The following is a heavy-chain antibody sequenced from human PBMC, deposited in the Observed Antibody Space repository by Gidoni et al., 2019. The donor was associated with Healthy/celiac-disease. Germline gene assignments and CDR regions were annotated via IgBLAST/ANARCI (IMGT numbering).Heavy chain of an antibody. J-gene: IGHJ4*02. CDR3: ARVYCSSTSCLRRYYFDY. D-gene: IGHD2-2*01. V-gene: IGHV4-59*01. Sequence: QVQLQESGPGLVKPSETLSLPCTVCGGSISSYYWSWIRQPPGKGLEWSGDIYYRWSTNYNPSLKSRVTISVDTSKNQFSLKLSSVTAADTAVYYCARVYCSSTSCLRRYYFDYWGQGTLVTVSS. CDR2: IYYRWST. CDR1: GGSISSYY.